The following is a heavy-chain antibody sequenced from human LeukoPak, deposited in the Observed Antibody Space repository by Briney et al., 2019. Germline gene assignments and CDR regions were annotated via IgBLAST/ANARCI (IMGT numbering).Heavy chain of an antibody. J-gene: IGHJ3*02. CDR1: GYTFTSYN. Sequence: ASVKVSCKASGYTFTSYNINWVRQATGQGLEWMGWMSPNSDNTNYAQKLQGRVTMTTDTSTSTAYMELRSLRSDDTAVYYCAAHPDPGAFDIWGQGTMVTVSS. CDR3: AAHPDPGAFDI. V-gene: IGHV1-18*01. CDR2: MSPNSDNT.